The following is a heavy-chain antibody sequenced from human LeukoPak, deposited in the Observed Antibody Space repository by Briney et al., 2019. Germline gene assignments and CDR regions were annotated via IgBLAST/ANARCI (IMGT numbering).Heavy chain of an antibody. V-gene: IGHV5-51*01. J-gene: IGHJ3*02. CDR2: IYPGDSDT. D-gene: IGHD7-27*01. CDR3: ARLLFPTGVRPFDI. Sequence: GESLKISCKASGYGFTSYWIGWVRQMPGKGLEWMGIIYPGDSDTRYSPSFQGQVTISADKSISTAYLQWSSLKASDTAMYYCARLLFPTGVRPFDIWGQGTMVTVSS. CDR1: GYGFTSYW.